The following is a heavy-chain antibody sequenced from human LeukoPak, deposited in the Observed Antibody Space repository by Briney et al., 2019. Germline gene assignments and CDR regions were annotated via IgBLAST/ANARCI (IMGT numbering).Heavy chain of an antibody. Sequence: SVKDSSKASGFTFTSSAVQWVRLARGQRLERIGWIVVGSGNTNYAQKFQERVTITRDMSTSTAYMELSSLRSEDTAVYYCAADSIAAANFDYWGQGTLVTVSS. J-gene: IGHJ4*02. CDR3: AADSIAAANFDY. CDR1: GFTFTSSA. D-gene: IGHD6-13*01. CDR2: IVVGSGNT. V-gene: IGHV1-58*01.